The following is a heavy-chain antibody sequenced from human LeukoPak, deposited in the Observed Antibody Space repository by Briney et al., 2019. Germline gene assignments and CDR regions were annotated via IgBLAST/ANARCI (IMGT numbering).Heavy chain of an antibody. V-gene: IGHV4-30-2*01. Sequence: ASQTLSLTCTVSGGSIGSGGYYWSWIRQPPGKGLEWIGEINHSGSTNYNPSLKSRVTISVDTSKNQFSLKLSSVTAADTAVYYCARSYNWNPLDAFDIWGQGTMVTVSS. CDR3: ARSYNWNPLDAFDI. CDR1: GGSIGSGGYY. D-gene: IGHD1-20*01. J-gene: IGHJ3*02. CDR2: INHSGST.